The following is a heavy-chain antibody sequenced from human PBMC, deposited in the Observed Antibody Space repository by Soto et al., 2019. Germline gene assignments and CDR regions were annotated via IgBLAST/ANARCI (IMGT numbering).Heavy chain of an antibody. Sequence: EVQLLESGGGLVQPGESLRLSCAASGFTFSSSAMSWVRQAPGKGLEWVSAVSASGGTTYYADSVKGRFTISRDNSKNTLVLQMNSLRAEETAVYYCAKDVCGSGSYCYFDSWGQGTLVTVSS. CDR1: GFTFSSSA. V-gene: IGHV3-23*01. D-gene: IGHD3-10*01. CDR2: VSASGGTT. CDR3: AKDVCGSGSYCYFDS. J-gene: IGHJ4*02.